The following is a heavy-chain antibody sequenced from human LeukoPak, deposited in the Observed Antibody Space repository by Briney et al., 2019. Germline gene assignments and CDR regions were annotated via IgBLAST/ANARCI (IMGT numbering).Heavy chain of an antibody. Sequence: GGSLRLSCAASGNYWMHWVRQAPGKGLEWVSSISSSSSYIYYADSVKGRFTISRDNAKNSLYLQMNSLRAEDTAVYYCASRYGQQLAIYYYYYGMDVWGQGTTVTVSS. V-gene: IGHV3-21*01. D-gene: IGHD6-13*01. J-gene: IGHJ6*02. CDR3: ASRYGQQLAIYYYYYGMDV. CDR2: ISSSSSYI. CDR1: GNYW.